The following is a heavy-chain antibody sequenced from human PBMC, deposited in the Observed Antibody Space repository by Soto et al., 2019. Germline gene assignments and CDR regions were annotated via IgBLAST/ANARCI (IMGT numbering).Heavy chain of an antibody. V-gene: IGHV4-59*01. CDR1: GGSINSNY. J-gene: IGHJ4*01. CDR3: ARAAQLENFDY. D-gene: IGHD6-13*01. CDR2: IYYSGNT. Sequence: SETLSLTCTVSGGSINSNYWSWIRQPPGKGLEWLGYIYYSGNTTYNPSLKSRVTISVDTSKNQFSLKLSSVTAADTAVYYCARAAQLENFDYWGQGTLVTVSS.